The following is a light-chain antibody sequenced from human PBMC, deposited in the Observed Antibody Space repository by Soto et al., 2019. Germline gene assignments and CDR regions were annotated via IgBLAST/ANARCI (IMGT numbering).Light chain of an antibody. CDR2: DVS. CDR1: SSDVGGYNY. CDR3: SSYGGSNNVV. J-gene: IGLJ2*01. V-gene: IGLV2-8*01. Sequence: QSVLTQPPSASGSPGQSVTISCTGTSSDVGGYNYVSWYQQCPGKAPKLMIYDVSKLPSGVPDRFSGSKSGNTASLTVSGLQAEDEAEYFCSSYGGSNNVVFGGGTKLTVL.